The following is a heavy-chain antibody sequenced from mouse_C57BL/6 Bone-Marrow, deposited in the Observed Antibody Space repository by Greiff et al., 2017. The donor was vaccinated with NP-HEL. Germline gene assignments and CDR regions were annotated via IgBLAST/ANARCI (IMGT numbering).Heavy chain of an antibody. V-gene: IGHV1-64*01. CDR1: GYTFTSYW. J-gene: IGHJ2*01. CDR3: ARGGLLDYFDY. D-gene: IGHD6-2*01. CDR2: IHPNSGST. Sequence: QVQLKQPGAELVKPGASVKLSCKASGYTFTSYWMHWVKQRPGQGLEWIGMIHPNSGSTNYNEKFKSKATLTVDKSSSTAYMQLSSLTSEDSAVYYSARGGLLDYFDYWGQGTTLTVSS.